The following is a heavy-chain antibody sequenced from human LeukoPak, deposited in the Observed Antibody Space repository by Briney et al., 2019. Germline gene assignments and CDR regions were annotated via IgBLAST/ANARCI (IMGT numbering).Heavy chain of an antibody. Sequence: KPSETLSFTCTVSGGSISNSSKYWGWLRQPPGKGLEWIGNSYYSGRIYYNPSLKSRVAIFVNTSNNQFSLKLSSVTAADTAVYYCATPRGASNWFDPWGQGALVTVSS. V-gene: IGHV4-39*01. CDR2: SYYSGRI. J-gene: IGHJ5*02. D-gene: IGHD3-10*01. CDR3: ATPRGASNWFDP. CDR1: GGSISNSSKY.